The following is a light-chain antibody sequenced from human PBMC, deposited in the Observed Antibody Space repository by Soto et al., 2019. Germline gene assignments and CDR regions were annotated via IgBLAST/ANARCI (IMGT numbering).Light chain of an antibody. CDR1: QSINSN. CDR2: AAS. V-gene: IGKV3-15*01. CDR3: QQSYSSPPT. J-gene: IGKJ1*01. Sequence: EVIMKQSPATLSVSPGDRATLSCRASQSINSNLAWYQQQPGQAPRLLIYAASTRATAVPDRFSGSGSGTDFTLTISSLQPEDFATYYCQQSYSSPPTFGQGTKVDI.